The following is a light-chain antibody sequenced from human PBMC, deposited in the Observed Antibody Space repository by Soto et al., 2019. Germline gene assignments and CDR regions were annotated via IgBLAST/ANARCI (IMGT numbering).Light chain of an antibody. CDR3: QQSYTTPT. J-gene: IGKJ1*01. V-gene: IGKV1-39*01. CDR2: EAS. Sequence: DIQLTQSPSSLSASVGDRVTIACRASQSISIYLNWYQHKPGKAPNLPIYEASSLQSGVPSRFSGSGSGTDFTLTISTLQPEDFATYYCQQSYTTPTFGQGTKVE. CDR1: QSISIY.